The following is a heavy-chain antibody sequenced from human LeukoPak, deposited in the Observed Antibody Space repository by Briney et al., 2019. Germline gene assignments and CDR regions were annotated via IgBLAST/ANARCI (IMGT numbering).Heavy chain of an antibody. V-gene: IGHV4-31*03. CDR1: GGSISSGGYY. Sequence: PSQTLSLTCTVSGGSISSGGYYWSWIRQHPGKGLEWIGYIYYSGSTYYNPSLKSRVTISVDTSKNQFSLKLSSVTAADTAVYYCARDRTGVVTATPGGFDPWGQGTLVTVSS. D-gene: IGHD2-21*02. J-gene: IGHJ5*02. CDR2: IYYSGST. CDR3: ARDRTGVVTATPGGFDP.